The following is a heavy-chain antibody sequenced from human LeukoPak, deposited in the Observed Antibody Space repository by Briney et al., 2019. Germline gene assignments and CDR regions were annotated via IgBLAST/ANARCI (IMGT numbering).Heavy chain of an antibody. CDR2: IYYSGST. V-gene: IGHV4-59*11. D-gene: IGHD5-24*01. J-gene: IGHJ5*02. Sequence: SETLSLTCTLSGRSISSHYWRWIRQPPGKGLEWIGYIYYSGSTNYNPSLKSRVTISVHTSKNQLSLKLRSVTAADTAVYYCARVCGRDGYNCLSRASRSNWFDPWGQGTLVTVSS. CDR1: GRSISSHY. CDR3: ARVCGRDGYNCLSRASRSNWFDP.